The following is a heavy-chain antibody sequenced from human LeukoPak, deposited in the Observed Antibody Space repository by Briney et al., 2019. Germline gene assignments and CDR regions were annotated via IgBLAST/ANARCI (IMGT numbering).Heavy chain of an antibody. J-gene: IGHJ3*02. Sequence: GGSLRLSCAAPGFTFSSYWMSWVRQAPGKGLEWVANIKQDGSEKYYVDSVKGRFTISRDNAKNSLYLQMNSLRAEDTAVYYCARANRLYDPGDAFDIWGQGTMVTVSS. D-gene: IGHD3-3*01. CDR1: GFTFSSYW. CDR3: ARANRLYDPGDAFDI. V-gene: IGHV3-7*01. CDR2: IKQDGSEK.